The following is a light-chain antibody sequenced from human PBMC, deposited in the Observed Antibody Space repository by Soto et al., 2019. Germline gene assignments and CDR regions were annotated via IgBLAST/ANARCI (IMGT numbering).Light chain of an antibody. CDR3: SGWDDNIYGPV. V-gene: IGLV1-44*01. J-gene: IGLJ2*01. CDR1: SSDIGSNP. CDR2: REN. Sequence: QSVLTQPPSASGTPGQRVAISCSGGSSDIGSNPVNWYLHLPGAAPKLLIYRENQRPSGVPDRFSGSKSGTSASLTISGLQSEDEADYFCSGWDDNIYGPVFGGGTKLTVL.